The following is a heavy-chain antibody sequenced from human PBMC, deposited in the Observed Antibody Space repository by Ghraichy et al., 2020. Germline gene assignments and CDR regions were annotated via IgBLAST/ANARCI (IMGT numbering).Heavy chain of an antibody. D-gene: IGHD3-22*01. V-gene: IGHV3-23*01. J-gene: IGHJ4*02. Sequence: GSLNISCAASGFTFSIYAMNWVRQAPGKGLEWVSAISTTGDSIHYADSVKGRFTISRDNFKNTLYLQMNSLRAEDSALYYCARSFRPYGSGGYYSFDYWGQGTLVTVSS. CDR3: ARSFRPYGSGGYYSFDY. CDR2: ISTTGDSI. CDR1: GFTFSIYA.